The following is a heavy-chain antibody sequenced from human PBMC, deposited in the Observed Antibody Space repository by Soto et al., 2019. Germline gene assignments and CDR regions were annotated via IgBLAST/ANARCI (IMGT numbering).Heavy chain of an antibody. CDR2: ISYDGSNK. CDR3: AKEMWGWGYDIFGVDISFDH. V-gene: IGHV3-30*04. D-gene: IGHD3-9*01. J-gene: IGHJ4*02. CDR1: GFTFSTYA. Sequence: GGSLRLSCAASGFTFSTYAMHWVRQAPGKGLEWVAVISYDGSNKHYADSVKGRFTISRDNSKNTLYLQMNSLRAEDTAVYYCAKEMWGWGYDIFGVDISFDHWGQGTPVTVSS.